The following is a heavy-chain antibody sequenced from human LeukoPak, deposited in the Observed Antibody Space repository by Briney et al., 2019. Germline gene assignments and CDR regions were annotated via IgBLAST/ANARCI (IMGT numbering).Heavy chain of an antibody. V-gene: IGHV4-59*08. J-gene: IGHJ5*02. CDR2: IYYSGST. Sequence: SETLSLTCTVSGGSISSYYWSWIRQPPGKGLEWIGYIYYSGSTNYNPSLKSRVTISVDTSKNQFSLKLSSVTAADTAVYYCARQEHPKKSYSSGLIAPSGQGTLVTVSS. CDR3: ARQEHPKKSYSSGLIAP. CDR1: GGSISSYY. D-gene: IGHD5-18*01.